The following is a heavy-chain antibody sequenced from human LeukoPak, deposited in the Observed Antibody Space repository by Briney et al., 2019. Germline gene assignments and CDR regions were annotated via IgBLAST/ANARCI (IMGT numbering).Heavy chain of an antibody. J-gene: IGHJ5*02. CDR2: TNHSGST. Sequence: SETLSLTCAVYGGSFSGYYWSWIRQPPGKGLEWIGETNHSGSTNYNPSLKSRVTISVDTSKNQFSLKLSSVTAADTAVYYCARKYSSSSRWNWFDPWGQGTLVTVSS. CDR3: ARKYSSSSRWNWFDP. V-gene: IGHV4-34*01. CDR1: GGSFSGYY. D-gene: IGHD6-6*01.